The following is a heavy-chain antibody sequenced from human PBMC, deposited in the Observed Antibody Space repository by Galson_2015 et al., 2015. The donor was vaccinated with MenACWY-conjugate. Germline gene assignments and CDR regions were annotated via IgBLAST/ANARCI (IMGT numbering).Heavy chain of an antibody. CDR2: ISGSGDNT. D-gene: IGHD3-10*01. J-gene: IGHJ5*02. V-gene: IGHV3-23*01. CDR1: GFSFSRHP. Sequence: SLRLSCAASGFSFSRHPMTWVRQAPGKGLEWVSTISGSGDNTYYPDSVKGRFTIYRDNSKNTLFLQMNSLRAEDTAVYHCARELYYFGSLGWFDPWGQGTLVTVSS. CDR3: ARELYYFGSLGWFDP.